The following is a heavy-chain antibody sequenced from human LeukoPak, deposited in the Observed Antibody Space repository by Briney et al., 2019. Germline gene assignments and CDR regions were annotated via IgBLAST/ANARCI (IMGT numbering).Heavy chain of an antibody. J-gene: IGHJ4*02. V-gene: IGHV4-39*01. CDR1: DGSINNDNYY. Sequence: SETLSLTCTVSDGSINNDNYYWVWIRQPPGKGLEWIGNIYYSGSTYYNPSLKSRVTISVDTSKNQFSLNLSSVTAADTAVYYCARQKNSPHSSGGTCYLDYWGQGTLVTVSS. D-gene: IGHD2-15*01. CDR3: ARQKNSPHSSGGTCYLDY. CDR2: IYYSGST.